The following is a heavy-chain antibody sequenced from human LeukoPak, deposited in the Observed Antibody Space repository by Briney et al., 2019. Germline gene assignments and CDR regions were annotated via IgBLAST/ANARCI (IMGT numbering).Heavy chain of an antibody. Sequence: PSETLSLICTVSGGSISSSSYYWGWIRQPPGKGLEWIGSIYYSGSTYYNPSLKSRVTISVDTSKNQFSLKLSSMTAADTSVYYCARHAGSSGYYWAQGTLVTVSS. CDR1: GGSISSSSYY. D-gene: IGHD3-22*01. CDR2: IYYSGST. CDR3: ARHAGSSGYY. V-gene: IGHV4-39*01. J-gene: IGHJ4*02.